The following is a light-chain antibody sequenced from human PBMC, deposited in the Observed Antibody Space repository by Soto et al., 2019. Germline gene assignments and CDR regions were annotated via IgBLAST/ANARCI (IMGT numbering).Light chain of an antibody. J-gene: IGKJ4*01. CDR3: QQYNNWPLT. V-gene: IGKV3D-15*01. CDR2: GAS. CDR1: QSFSSNY. Sequence: ESVLTQSPGTLSLSLGERATLSCRSSQSFSSNYLSLYQQKPGQAPRLLIYGASTRATGIPARFSGSGSGTEFTLTISSLQSEDFAVYYCQQYNNWPLTFGGGTKVDIK.